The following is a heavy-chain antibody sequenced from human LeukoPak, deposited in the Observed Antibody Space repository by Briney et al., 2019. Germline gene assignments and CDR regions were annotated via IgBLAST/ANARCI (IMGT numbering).Heavy chain of an antibody. CDR2: IKQDGNEK. Sequence: GGSLRLSCAASGFTFSSYWMSWVRQAPGKGLEWVANIKQDGNEKYYVDSVKGRFTISRDNAKNSLYLQMNSLRAEDTAVYYRAGVSGYDSSGYYHYFDYWGQGTLVTVSS. CDR3: AGVSGYDSSGYYHYFDY. CDR1: GFTFSSYW. J-gene: IGHJ4*02. D-gene: IGHD3-22*01. V-gene: IGHV3-7*04.